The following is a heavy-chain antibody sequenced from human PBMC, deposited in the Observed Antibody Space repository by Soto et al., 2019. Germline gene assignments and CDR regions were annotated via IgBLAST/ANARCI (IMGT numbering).Heavy chain of an antibody. J-gene: IGHJ5*02. CDR2: IKSKTDGGTT. CDR3: TTSKVGRFLESAFFDP. Sequence: LRLSCAASGFTFSNAWMSWVRQAPGMGLEWVGRIKSKTDGGTTDYAAPVKGRFTISRDDSKNTLYLQMNSLKTEDTAVYYCTTSKVGRFLESAFFDPWGQGTLVTVSS. V-gene: IGHV3-15*01. CDR1: GFTFSNAW. D-gene: IGHD3-3*01.